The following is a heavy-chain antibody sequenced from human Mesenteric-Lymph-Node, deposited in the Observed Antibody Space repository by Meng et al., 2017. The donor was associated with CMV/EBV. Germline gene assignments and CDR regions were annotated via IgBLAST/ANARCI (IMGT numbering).Heavy chain of an antibody. CDR1: RGSISSYY. CDR2: IYYSGST. Sequence: CSVSRGSISSYYWNWFRQPPGKGLEWIGCIYYSGSTSYNPSLKSRVTMSVDTSKNQFSLKVMSVTAADTAVYYCAREGTNSYYFDYWGQGTLVTVSS. V-gene: IGHV4-59*12. J-gene: IGHJ4*02. D-gene: IGHD1-14*01. CDR3: AREGTNSYYFDY.